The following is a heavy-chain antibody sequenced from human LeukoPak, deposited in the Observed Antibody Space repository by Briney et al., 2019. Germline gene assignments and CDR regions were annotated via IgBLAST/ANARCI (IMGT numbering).Heavy chain of an antibody. CDR2: ISSSSSYI. CDR3: ARGRRLHLDY. D-gene: IGHD4-11*01. Sequence: NPGGSLRLSCAASGFTFSSYSMNWVRQAPGKGLEWVSSISSSSSYIYYADSVKGRFTISRDNAKNSLYLQTNSLRAEDTAVYYCARGRRLHLDYWGQGTLVTVSS. J-gene: IGHJ4*02. V-gene: IGHV3-21*01. CDR1: GFTFSSYS.